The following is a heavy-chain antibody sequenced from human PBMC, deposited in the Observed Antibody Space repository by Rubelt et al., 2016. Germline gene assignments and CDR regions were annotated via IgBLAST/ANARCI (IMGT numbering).Heavy chain of an antibody. CDR2: IWSDGSNK. J-gene: IGHJ4*02. CDR3: AKDGLRYSSSSYYFDQ. V-gene: IGHV3-33*06. Sequence: VRQAPGKGLEWVAVIWSDGSNKYYVDSVKGRFTISRDNSKNRLFLQMNSLRAEDTAVYYCAKDGLRYSSSSYYFDQWGQGTQVTVSS. D-gene: IGHD6-6*01.